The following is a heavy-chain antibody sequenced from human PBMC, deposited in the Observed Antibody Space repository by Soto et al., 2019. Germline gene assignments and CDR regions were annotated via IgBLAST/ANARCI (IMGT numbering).Heavy chain of an antibody. Sequence: SVKVSCKASGGTFSSYTISWVRQAPGQGLEWMGGIIPIFGTADYAQKFQGRVTITADESTSTAYMELSSLKYEDTAVYYCAGHSSGVPGYYYGMDVWGQGTTVTVSS. CDR1: GGTFSSYT. CDR2: IIPIFGTA. J-gene: IGHJ6*02. CDR3: AGHSSGVPGYYYGMDV. V-gene: IGHV1-69*13. D-gene: IGHD3-22*01.